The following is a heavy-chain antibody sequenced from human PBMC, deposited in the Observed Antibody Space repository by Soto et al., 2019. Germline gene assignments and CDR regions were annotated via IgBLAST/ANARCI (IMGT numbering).Heavy chain of an antibody. J-gene: IGHJ6*03. V-gene: IGHV3-53*04. CDR1: GFTVSSNY. Sequence: EVQLVESGGGLVQPGGSLRLSCAASGFTVSSNYMSWVRQAPGKGLEWVSDIYSGGSTYYAASVKGRFTISRHNSKNTLYLQMNSLRAEDTDVYYCASVGVDWNYGGDEYYYYIDVWGKGTTVTVSS. CDR3: ASVGVDWNYGGDEYYYYIDV. CDR2: IYSGGST. D-gene: IGHD1-7*01.